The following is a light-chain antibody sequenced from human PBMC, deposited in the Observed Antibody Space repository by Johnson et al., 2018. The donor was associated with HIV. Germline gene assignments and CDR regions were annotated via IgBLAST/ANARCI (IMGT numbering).Light chain of an antibody. V-gene: IGLV1-51*02. CDR1: SSNIGKNY. CDR3: GTWDSSLSAQV. CDR2: ENN. J-gene: IGLJ1*01. Sequence: QSVLTQPPSVSAAPGQKVTISCSGSSSNIGKNYVSWYQQFPGTAPKLLIHENNKRPSGIPDRFSGSKSGTSATLGITGLQTGDEADYYCGTWDSSLSAQVFGTGTKVTVL.